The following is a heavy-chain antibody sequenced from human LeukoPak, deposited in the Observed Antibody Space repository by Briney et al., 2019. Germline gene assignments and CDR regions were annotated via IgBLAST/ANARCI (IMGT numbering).Heavy chain of an antibody. J-gene: IGHJ5*02. CDR1: GYTFTNYY. CDR2: INPSGGTT. CDR3: ARDRGQQLDLFDP. D-gene: IGHD6-13*01. V-gene: IGHV1-46*01. Sequence: ASVKVSCKASGYTFTNYYIHWVRQAPGQGLEWMGVINPSGGTTNYAQKFQGSVTMTRDTSTSTVYMELSSLRSEDTAVYYCARDRGQQLDLFDPWGQGTLVTVSS.